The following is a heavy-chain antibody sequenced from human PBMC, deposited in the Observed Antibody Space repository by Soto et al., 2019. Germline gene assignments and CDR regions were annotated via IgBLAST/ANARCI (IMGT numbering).Heavy chain of an antibody. D-gene: IGHD2-2*01. Sequence: PGGSLRLSCAASGFTFSSYAMSWVRQAPGKGLEWVSAISGSGGSTYYADSVKGRFTISRDNSKNTLYLQMNSLRAEDTAVYYCAKAVRHCSSTSCWPLLFDYWGQGTLVTVSS. V-gene: IGHV3-23*01. CDR3: AKAVRHCSSTSCWPLLFDY. CDR1: GFTFSSYA. J-gene: IGHJ4*02. CDR2: ISGSGGST.